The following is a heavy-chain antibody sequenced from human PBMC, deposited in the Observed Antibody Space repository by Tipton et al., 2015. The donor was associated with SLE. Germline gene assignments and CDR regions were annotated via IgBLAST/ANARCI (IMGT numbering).Heavy chain of an antibody. CDR2: IYYSGST. D-gene: IGHD3-10*01. V-gene: IGHV4-61*01. J-gene: IGHJ3*02. CDR3: ARLIWFGELGAFDI. CDR1: GGSVSSGSYY. Sequence: TLSLTCTVSGGSVSSGSYYWSWIRQPPGKGLEWIGYIYYSGSTNYNPSLKSRVTISVDTSKNQFSLKLSSVTAADTAVYYCARLIWFGELGAFDIWGQGTMATVSS.